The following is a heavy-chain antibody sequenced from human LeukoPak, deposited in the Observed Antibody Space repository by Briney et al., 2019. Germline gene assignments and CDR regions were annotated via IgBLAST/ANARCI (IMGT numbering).Heavy chain of an antibody. J-gene: IGHJ6*03. CDR2: IYTSGST. CDR3: ASLTGLLDYYYYYMDV. Sequence: SETLSLTCTVSGGSISSYYWSWIRQPAGKGLEWIGRIYTSGSTNYNPSLKSRVTMSVDTSKNQFSLKLSSVTAADTAVYYCASLTGLLDYYYYYMDVWGKGTTVTVSS. CDR1: GGSISSYY. D-gene: IGHD7-27*01. V-gene: IGHV4-4*07.